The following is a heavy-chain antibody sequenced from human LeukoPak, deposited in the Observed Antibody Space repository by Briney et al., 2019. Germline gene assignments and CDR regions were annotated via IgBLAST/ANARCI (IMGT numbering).Heavy chain of an antibody. Sequence: GGSLRLSCAASGFTFSSYWMSWVRQVPGKGLEWVANIKQDGSERYYYVDSVKGRFTISRDNAKNSLYLQMNSLRAEDTAVYYCARIFRYQLVDYYALDVWGQGTTVTVSS. V-gene: IGHV3-7*04. D-gene: IGHD2-2*01. CDR2: IKQDGSERY. J-gene: IGHJ6*02. CDR3: ARIFRYQLVDYYALDV. CDR1: GFTFSSYW.